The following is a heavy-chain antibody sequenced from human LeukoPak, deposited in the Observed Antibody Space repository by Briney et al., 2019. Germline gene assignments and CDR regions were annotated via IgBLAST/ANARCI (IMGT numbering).Heavy chain of an antibody. CDR3: ARDEGWIQLFF. CDR2: IKQDGSEK. D-gene: IGHD5-18*01. CDR1: GFTFSNYW. J-gene: IGHJ4*02. Sequence: GGSLRLSCAASGFTFSNYWMSWVRQAPGKGLEWVANIKQDGSEKYYVDSVKGRFTISRDNAKNSLYLQMNSLRAEDTAVYYCARDEGWIQLFFRGQGTLVTVSS. V-gene: IGHV3-7*01.